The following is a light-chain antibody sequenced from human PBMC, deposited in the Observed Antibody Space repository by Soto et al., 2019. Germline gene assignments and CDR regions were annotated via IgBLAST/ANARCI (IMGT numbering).Light chain of an antibody. CDR2: GAS. Sequence: EIVMTQSPATLSVSPGEGATLSCTASQSISNNLAWYQHKSGQAPRLLIHGASTRATGIPARSGGSWSGTQFTLTISSLQSEDSAVYDCQQYNNWPRTFGEGTTVEIK. J-gene: IGKJ1*01. CDR1: QSISNN. CDR3: QQYNNWPRT. V-gene: IGKV3-15*01.